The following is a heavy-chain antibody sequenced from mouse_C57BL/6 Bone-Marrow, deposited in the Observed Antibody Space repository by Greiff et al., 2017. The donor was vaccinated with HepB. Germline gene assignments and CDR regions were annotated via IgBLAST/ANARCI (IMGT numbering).Heavy chain of an antibody. D-gene: IGHD1-1*01. CDR2: IYPSDSET. CDR3: ARERLLLRLDY. Sequence: VKLQQPGAELVRPGSSVKLSCKASGYTFTSYWMDWVKQRPGQGLEWIGNIYPSDSETHYNQKFKDKATLTVDKSSSTAYMQLSSLTSEDSAVYYCARERLLLRLDYWGQGTTLTVSS. V-gene: IGHV1-61*01. J-gene: IGHJ2*01. CDR1: GYTFTSYW.